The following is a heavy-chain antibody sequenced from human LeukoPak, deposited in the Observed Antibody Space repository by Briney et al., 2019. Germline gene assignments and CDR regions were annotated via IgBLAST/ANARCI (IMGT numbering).Heavy chain of an antibody. J-gene: IGHJ4*02. Sequence: GGSRRLSCAASGFTVSSNYMTWVRQAPGEGLEWVSSIYTSGTTYFADSVKGRFTISRDNSKNTLYLQMNSLRVDHTAVYYCARDRPIDYWGQGTLVTVSS. CDR2: IYTSGTT. CDR1: GFTVSSNY. V-gene: IGHV3-66*01. CDR3: ARDRPIDY.